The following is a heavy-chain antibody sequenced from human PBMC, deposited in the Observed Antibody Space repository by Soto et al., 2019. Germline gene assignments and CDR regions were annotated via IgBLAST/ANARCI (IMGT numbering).Heavy chain of an antibody. CDR2: IIPILGIA. V-gene: IGHV1-69*08. Sequence: QVQLVQSGAEVKKPGSSVKVSCKASGGTFSSYTISWVRQAPGQGLEWMGRIIPILGIANYAQKVQGRVTITADKSTSTGYMEVSSLRSEDTAVYYCARDGSGGYYYYMDVWGKGTTVTVSS. CDR3: ARDGSGGYYYYMDV. J-gene: IGHJ6*03. CDR1: GGTFSSYT. D-gene: IGHD3-10*01.